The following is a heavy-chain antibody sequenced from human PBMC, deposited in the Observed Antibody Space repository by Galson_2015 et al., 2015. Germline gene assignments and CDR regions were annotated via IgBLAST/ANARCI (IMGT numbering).Heavy chain of an antibody. V-gene: IGHV3-23*01. CDR1: GITVNNYA. Sequence: SLRLSCAASGITVNNYAMSWVRQTPGKGPEWVSAISGSGTSRYYADSVRGRFTISRDNSKNTLFLQMDSLRAEDTGFYYCATLFPRVAGHADVWGLGTLVTVSS. CDR2: ISGSGTSR. J-gene: IGHJ1*01. D-gene: IGHD6-19*01. CDR3: ATLFPRVAGHADV.